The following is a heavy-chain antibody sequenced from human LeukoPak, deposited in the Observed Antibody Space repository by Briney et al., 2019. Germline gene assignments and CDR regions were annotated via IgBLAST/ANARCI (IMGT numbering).Heavy chain of an antibody. D-gene: IGHD3-22*01. Sequence: GGSLRLSCAASGFTVSSNYMSWVRQAPGKGLEWVSSISSSGIYIYYADSVKGRFTISRDNAKNSLYLQMNSLRAEDTAVYYCARDYYDNSGALDCWGQGTLVTVSS. J-gene: IGHJ4*02. CDR1: GFTVSSNY. CDR3: ARDYYDNSGALDC. V-gene: IGHV3-21*01. CDR2: ISSSGIYI.